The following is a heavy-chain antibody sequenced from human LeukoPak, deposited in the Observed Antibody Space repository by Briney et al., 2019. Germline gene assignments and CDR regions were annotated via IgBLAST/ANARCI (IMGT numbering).Heavy chain of an antibody. V-gene: IGHV4-39*01. CDR3: ARVVAALDYFDY. D-gene: IGHD2-15*01. CDR2: IYHSGST. J-gene: IGHJ4*02. CDR1: GGSISSSSYY. Sequence: SETLSLTCTVSGGSISSSSYYWGWIRQPPGKGLEWIGSIYHSGSTYYNPSLKSRVTISVDTSKNQFSLKLSSVTAADTAVYYCARVVAALDYFDYWGQGTLVTVSS.